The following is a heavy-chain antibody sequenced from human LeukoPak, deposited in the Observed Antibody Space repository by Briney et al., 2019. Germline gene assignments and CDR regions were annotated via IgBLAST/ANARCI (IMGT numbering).Heavy chain of an antibody. Sequence: PGGSLRLSCAASGFTFSSYGMHWVRQAPGKGLEWVAVIWYDGSNKYYADSVKGRFTISRDNSKNTLYLQMNSLRAEDTAVYYCARGPYYYDSSGYYELDYWGQGTLVTVSS. CDR1: GFTFSSYG. J-gene: IGHJ4*02. CDR3: ARGPYYYDSSGYYELDY. CDR2: IWYDGSNK. V-gene: IGHV3-33*08. D-gene: IGHD3-22*01.